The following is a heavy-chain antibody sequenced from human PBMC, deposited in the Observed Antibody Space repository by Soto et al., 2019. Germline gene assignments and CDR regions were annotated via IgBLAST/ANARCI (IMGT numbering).Heavy chain of an antibody. J-gene: IGHJ3*02. Sequence: ASVKVSCKASGYTFTGYYMHWVQQAPGQGLEWMGWINPNSGGTNYAQKFQGWVTMTRDTSISTAYMELSRLRSDDTAVYYCARADSIAAAGDAFDIWGQGTMVTVSS. CDR3: ARADSIAAAGDAFDI. CDR2: INPNSGGT. D-gene: IGHD6-13*01. V-gene: IGHV1-2*04. CDR1: GYTFTGYY.